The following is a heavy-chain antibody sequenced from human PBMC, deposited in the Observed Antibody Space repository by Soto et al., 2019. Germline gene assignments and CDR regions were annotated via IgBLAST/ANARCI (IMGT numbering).Heavy chain of an antibody. CDR2: ISGSGGST. V-gene: IGHV3-23*01. CDR1: GFTFSSYA. D-gene: IGHD4-17*01. CDR3: AKEAQVLTTVTPGFDY. J-gene: IGHJ4*02. Sequence: PGGSLRLSCAASGFTFSSYAMSWVRQAPGKGLEWVSAISGSGGSTYYADSVKGRFTISRDNSKNTLYLQMNSLRAEDTAVYYCAKEAQVLTTVTPGFDYWGQGTLVTVS.